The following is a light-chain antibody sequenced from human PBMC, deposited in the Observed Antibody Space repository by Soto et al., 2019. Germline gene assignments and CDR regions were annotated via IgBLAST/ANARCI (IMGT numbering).Light chain of an antibody. CDR1: CSDVGGYNY. CDR2: EVN. J-gene: IGLJ2*01. Sequence: QSVLTQPASVSGSPGQSLTISCTGTCSDVGGYNYVSWYQQHPGKAPKLLIYEVNNRPSGVSDRFSGSKSGNTASLTISGLQAEDEADYYCSSYTSSNTLLFGGGTKLTVL. CDR3: SSYTSSNTLL. V-gene: IGLV2-14*01.